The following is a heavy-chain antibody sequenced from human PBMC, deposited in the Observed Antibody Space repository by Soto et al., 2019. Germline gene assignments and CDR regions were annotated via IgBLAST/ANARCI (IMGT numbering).Heavy chain of an antibody. D-gene: IGHD3-22*01. CDR2: IYRSGST. CDR1: GGSVSSGNYY. Sequence: QVQLQGSGPGLVKPSETLSLTCTVSGGSVSSGNYYWNWIRQTPGKGLEWIGYIYRSGSTKYNPSLKSRGTISLDTSKNQFSRKLSAVTAADTAVYYCARSDDSCGYYYYAMDVWGQGTTVTVSS. J-gene: IGHJ6*02. CDR3: ARSDDSCGYYYYAMDV. V-gene: IGHV4-61*01.